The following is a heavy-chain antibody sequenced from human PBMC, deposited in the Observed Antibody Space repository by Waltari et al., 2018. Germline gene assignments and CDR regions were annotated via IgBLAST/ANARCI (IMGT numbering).Heavy chain of an antibody. CDR1: GFTFRSYS. D-gene: IGHD3-10*01. Sequence: EVQLVESGGGLVQPGGSLRLSCAASGFTFRSYSMNWVRQAPGKGLEWVSYISSSSSTIYYADSVKGRFTISRDNAKNSLYLQMNSLRAEDTAVYYCARGYYGSGSYYNGDYWGQGTLVTVSS. CDR3: ARGYYGSGSYYNGDY. V-gene: IGHV3-48*04. J-gene: IGHJ4*02. CDR2: ISSSSSTI.